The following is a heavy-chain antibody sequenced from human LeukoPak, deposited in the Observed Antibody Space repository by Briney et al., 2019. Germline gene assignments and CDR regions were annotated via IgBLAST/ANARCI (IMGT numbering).Heavy chain of an antibody. CDR2: ISSSSTTI. J-gene: IGHJ4*02. Sequence: GGSLRLSCAASGFTFISYSMNWVRQAPGKGLEWVSYISSSSTTIYYADSVKGRFTISRDNAKNSLYLQMNSLRAEETAVYYCARDSTPEPFDYWGQGTLVTVSS. V-gene: IGHV3-48*01. CDR1: GFTFISYS. CDR3: ARDSTPEPFDY. D-gene: IGHD1-14*01.